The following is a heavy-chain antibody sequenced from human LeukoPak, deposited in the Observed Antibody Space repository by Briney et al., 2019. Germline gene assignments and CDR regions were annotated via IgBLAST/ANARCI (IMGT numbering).Heavy chain of an antibody. V-gene: IGHV3-21*01. CDR3: ARENLEGFDY. CDR1: GFTFSSYS. Sequence: GGSLRLSCAASGFTFSSYSMNWVRQAPGKGLEWVSSIGSSSSSMYYTDSVKGRFTISRDNAKNSLHLQMNSLRAEDTAVYYCARENLEGFDYWGQGTLVTVSS. J-gene: IGHJ4*02. CDR2: IGSSSSSM.